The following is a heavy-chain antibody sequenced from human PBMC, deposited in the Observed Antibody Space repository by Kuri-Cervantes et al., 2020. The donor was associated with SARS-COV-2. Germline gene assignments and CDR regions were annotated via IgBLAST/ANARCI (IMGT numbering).Heavy chain of an antibody. V-gene: IGHV3-11*06. CDR2: ISSSSSYI. Sequence: GESLKISCTASGFIFSDYYMTWIRQAPGKGLEWVSSISSSSSYIYYADSVKGRFTISRDNAKNSLYLQMNSLRAEDTAVYYCANLGPFRGSAFDIWGQGTMVTVSS. D-gene: IGHD2-15*01. CDR3: ANLGPFRGSAFDI. CDR1: GFIFSDYY. J-gene: IGHJ3*02.